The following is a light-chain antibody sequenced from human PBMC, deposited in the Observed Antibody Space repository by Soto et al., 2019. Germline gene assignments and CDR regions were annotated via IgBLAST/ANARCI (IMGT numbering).Light chain of an antibody. CDR1: QSVSSN. CDR2: GAS. J-gene: IGKJ2*01. V-gene: IGKV3-15*01. CDR3: HQYNNWPPGT. Sequence: EIVMTQSPAALSVSPGERATRSCRASQSVSSNLAWYQQKPGQAPRLLIYGASTRATGIPARFSGSGSGTEFTLTISSLQSEDFALYYCHQYNNWPPGTFGQGTKGDIK.